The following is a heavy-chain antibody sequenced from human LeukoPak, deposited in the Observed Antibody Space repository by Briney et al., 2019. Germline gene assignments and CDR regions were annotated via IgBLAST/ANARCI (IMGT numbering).Heavy chain of an antibody. CDR3: AKDLIRYCSSTSCPPYGGPMGY. CDR1: GFTFSSYA. D-gene: IGHD2-2*01. J-gene: IGHJ4*02. CDR2: ISGSGGST. Sequence: GGSLRLSCAASGFTFSSYAMSWVRQAPGKGLEWVSAISGSGGSTYYADSVKGRFTISRDNSKNTLYLQMNSLRAEDTAVYYCAKDLIRYCSSTSCPPYGGPMGYWGQGTLVTVSS. V-gene: IGHV3-23*01.